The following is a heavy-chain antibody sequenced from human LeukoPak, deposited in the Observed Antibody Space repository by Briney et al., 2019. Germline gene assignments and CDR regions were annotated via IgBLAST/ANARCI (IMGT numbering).Heavy chain of an antibody. Sequence: GSLRLSCAASGFTFSNYWMYWVRQAPGKGLVWVSRIKNDGSSTDYADSVKGRFTISRDNAKNTLYLQTNSLRAEDTAVYYCARDSGYDSTFYGMDVWGQGTTVTVSS. CDR2: IKNDGSST. J-gene: IGHJ6*02. CDR3: ARDSGYDSTFYGMDV. D-gene: IGHD5-12*01. V-gene: IGHV3-74*01. CDR1: GFTFSNYW.